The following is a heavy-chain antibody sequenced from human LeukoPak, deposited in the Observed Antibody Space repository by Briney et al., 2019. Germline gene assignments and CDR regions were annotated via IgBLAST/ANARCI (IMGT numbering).Heavy chain of an antibody. D-gene: IGHD5-18*01. V-gene: IGHV3-21*01. CDR3: AVYDTAMALDAFDI. CDR2: ISSSSSYI. CDR1: GFTFSRFS. Sequence: GGSLRLSCAASGFTFSRFSMNWVRQAPGKGLEWVSSISSSSSYIYYADSVKGRFTISRDNAKNSLYLQMNSLRAEDTAVYYCAVYDTAMALDAFDIWGQGTMVTVSS. J-gene: IGHJ3*02.